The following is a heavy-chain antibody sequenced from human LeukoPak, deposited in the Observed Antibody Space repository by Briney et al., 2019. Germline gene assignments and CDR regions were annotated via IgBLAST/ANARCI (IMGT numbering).Heavy chain of an antibody. J-gene: IGHJ4*02. CDR3: ARERQQLRYFDY. D-gene: IGHD6-13*01. V-gene: IGHV3-7*01. CDR1: GFTFSSHW. CDR2: IKEDGSEY. Sequence: GGSLRLSCGASGFTFSSHWMTWVRQAPGEGLEFVANIKEDGSEYNYADSVKGRFTVSRDNAKNSLYLQMNSLRAEDSALYYCARERQQLRYFDYWGQGALVTVSS.